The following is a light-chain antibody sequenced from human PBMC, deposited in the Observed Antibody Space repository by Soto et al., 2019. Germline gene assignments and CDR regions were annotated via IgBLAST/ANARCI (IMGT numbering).Light chain of an antibody. CDR1: KSVLYSSNNKNY. V-gene: IGKV4-1*01. CDR2: WAS. Sequence: DIVMTQSPDSLALSLGERATINCKSSKSVLYSSNNKNYLAWYQQKPRQPPNLVIFWASTPESGVPDRFSGSGSGTDFTLTISSLQAEDVAVYYCQQYYSTPRALTFGGGTKVEIK. J-gene: IGKJ4*01. CDR3: QQYYSTPRALT.